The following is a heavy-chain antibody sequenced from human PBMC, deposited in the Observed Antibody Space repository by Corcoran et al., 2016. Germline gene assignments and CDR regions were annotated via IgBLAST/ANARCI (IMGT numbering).Heavy chain of an antibody. CDR3: ARVTVVPAVGGNGFDP. D-gene: IGHD2-2*01. CDR1: GYNFTSYD. CDR2: RNPNSGNT. Sequence: QVQLVQSGAEVKKPGASVKVSCKASGYNFTSYDINWVRQATGQGLEWMGWRNPNSGNTGYAQKFQGRVTMTRKTSISTAYMELSSLRSEDTAVYYCARVTVVPAVGGNGFDPWGQGTLVTVSS. J-gene: IGHJ5*02. V-gene: IGHV1-8*01.